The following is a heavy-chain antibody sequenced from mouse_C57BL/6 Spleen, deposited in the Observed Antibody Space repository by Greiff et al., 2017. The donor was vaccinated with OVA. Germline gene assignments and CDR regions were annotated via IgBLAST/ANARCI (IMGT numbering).Heavy chain of an antibody. CDR2: INPGSGGT. CDR1: GYAFTNYL. D-gene: IGHD2-3*01. J-gene: IGHJ4*01. V-gene: IGHV1-54*01. Sequence: QVQLQQSGAELVRPGTSVKVSCKASGYAFTNYLIEWVKQRPGQGLEWIGVINPGSGGTNYNEKFKGKATLTADKSSSTAYMQLSSLTSEDSAVYFCAREDGYEAMDYWGQGTSVTVSS. CDR3: AREDGYEAMDY.